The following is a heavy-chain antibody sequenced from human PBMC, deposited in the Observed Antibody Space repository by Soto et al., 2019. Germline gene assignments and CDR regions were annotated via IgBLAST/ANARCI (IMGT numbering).Heavy chain of an antibody. V-gene: IGHV4-39*01. J-gene: IGHJ4*02. CDR3: ARLWFGVSPPSY. Sequence: QLQLQESGPGLVKPSETLSLTCTVSGGSISRSSYYWGWIRQPPGKGLEWIGSTYYSGSTYYNPSLKGPSTISVDPSKNQFSPKLSSVTAADTAVYYCARLWFGVSPPSYWGQGTLVTVSS. CDR1: GGSISRSSYY. D-gene: IGHD3-10*01. CDR2: TYYSGST.